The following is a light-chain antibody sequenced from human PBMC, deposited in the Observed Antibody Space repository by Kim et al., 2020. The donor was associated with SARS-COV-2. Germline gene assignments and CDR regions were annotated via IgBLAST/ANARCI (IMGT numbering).Light chain of an antibody. CDR3: QVWDSSSDHVV. CDR1: NIGRKS. CDR2: YDR. Sequence: PGTPARITCGGNNIGRKSVQWYKQKPGQAPVLVIYYDRDRPSGIPERFSGSHSGNTATLTISRVEAGDEADYYCQVWDSSSDHVVFGGGTQLTVL. V-gene: IGLV3-21*04. J-gene: IGLJ2*01.